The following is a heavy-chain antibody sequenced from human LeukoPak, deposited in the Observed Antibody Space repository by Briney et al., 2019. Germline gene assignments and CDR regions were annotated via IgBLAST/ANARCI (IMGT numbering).Heavy chain of an antibody. V-gene: IGHV3-30*18. Sequence: PGGSLRLSCAASGFTFSSYGMHWVRQAPGKGLEWEAVISSDGTKKYYADSVKGRFTISRDNSKNTLYLQMNSLRAEDTAVYYCAKVVGMTTDNNWFDPWGQGTLVTVSS. CDR1: GFTFSSYG. J-gene: IGHJ5*02. CDR3: AKVVGMTTDNNWFDP. CDR2: ISSDGTKK. D-gene: IGHD4-11*01.